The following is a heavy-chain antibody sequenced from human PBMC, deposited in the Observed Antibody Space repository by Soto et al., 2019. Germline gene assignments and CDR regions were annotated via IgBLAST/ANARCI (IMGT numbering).Heavy chain of an antibody. V-gene: IGHV4-30-2*01. Sequence: SETLSLTCAVSGGSISSGGYSWSWIRQPPGKGLEWIGYIYHSGSTYYNPSLKSRVTISVDRSKNQFSLKLSSVTAADTAVYYCAAYGSGSYSDYYYGMDVWGQGTTVTVSS. D-gene: IGHD3-10*01. CDR1: GGSISSGGYS. J-gene: IGHJ6*02. CDR3: AAYGSGSYSDYYYGMDV. CDR2: IYHSGST.